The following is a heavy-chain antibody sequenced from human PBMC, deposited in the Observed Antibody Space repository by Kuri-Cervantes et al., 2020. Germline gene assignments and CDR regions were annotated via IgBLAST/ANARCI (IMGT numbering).Heavy chain of an antibody. CDR1: GFTVSSNY. D-gene: IGHD2-2*01. J-gene: IGHJ6*02. V-gene: IGHV3-53*01. CDR2: IYSGGST. Sequence: GGSLRLSCAASGFTVSSNYMSWVRQAPGKGLEWVSVIYSGGSTYYADSVKGRFTISRDNSKNTLYLQMNSLRAEDTAVYYCARGGSVVVPAAIERGLCYGMDVWGQGTTVTVSS. CDR3: ARGGSVVVPAAIERGLCYGMDV.